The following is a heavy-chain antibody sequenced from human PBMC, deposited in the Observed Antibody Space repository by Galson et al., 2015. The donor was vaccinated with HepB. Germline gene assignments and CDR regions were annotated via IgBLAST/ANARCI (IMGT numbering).Heavy chain of an antibody. Sequence: SLRLSCAASGFTFSSYAMSWVRQAPGKGLEWVSAISGSGGSTYYADSVKGRFTISRDNSKNTLYLQMNSLRAEDTAVYYCAKMRQQLVRLASWGQGTLVTVSS. V-gene: IGHV3-23*01. CDR2: ISGSGGST. CDR3: AKMRQQLVRLAS. CDR1: GFTFSSYA. J-gene: IGHJ5*02. D-gene: IGHD6-13*01.